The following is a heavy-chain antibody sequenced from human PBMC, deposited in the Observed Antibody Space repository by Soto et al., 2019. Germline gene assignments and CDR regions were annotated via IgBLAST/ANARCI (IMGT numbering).Heavy chain of an antibody. CDR2: INHSGST. CDR1: GGSFSGYY. Sequence: SETLSLTCAVYGGSFSGYYWSWIRQPPGKGLEWIGEINHSGSTNYNPSLKSRVTISVDTSKNQFSLKLSSVTAAEKAVYYCARNVSYYDFWSGHEFRSGIDVCGQGPTLAV. D-gene: IGHD3-3*01. V-gene: IGHV4-34*01. J-gene: IGHJ6*02. CDR3: ARNVSYYDFWSGHEFRSGIDV.